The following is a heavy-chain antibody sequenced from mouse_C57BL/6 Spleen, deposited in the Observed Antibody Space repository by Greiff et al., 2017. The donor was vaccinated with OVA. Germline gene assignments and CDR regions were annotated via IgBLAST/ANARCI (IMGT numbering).Heavy chain of an antibody. Sequence: VQLKQSGPELVKPGASVKMSCKVSGYTFTDYNMPWVKQSHGKSLEWIGYIKPNNGGTSYNQKLKGKATLTVNKSSSTAYMELRSLTSEDSAFYYCARGNYYGSSYHWYFDVWGTGTTVTVSS. CDR3: ARGNYYGSSYHWYFDV. J-gene: IGHJ1*03. D-gene: IGHD1-1*01. CDR1: GYTFTDYN. CDR2: IKPNNGGT. V-gene: IGHV1-22*01.